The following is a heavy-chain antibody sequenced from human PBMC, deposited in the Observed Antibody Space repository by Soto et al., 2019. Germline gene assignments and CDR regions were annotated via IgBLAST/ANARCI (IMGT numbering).Heavy chain of an antibody. CDR2: IYYSGST. J-gene: IGHJ6*03. Sequence: SETLSLTCTVSGGSISSYYWSWIRQPPGRGLEWIGYIYYSGSTNYNPSLKSRVTISVDTSKYQFSLKLSSVTAADTAVYYCARGLAAAGMGASGYYYYYYMEVWGKGTTVTVSS. CDR3: ARGLAAAGMGASGYYYYYYMEV. CDR1: GGSISSYY. D-gene: IGHD6-13*01. V-gene: IGHV4-59*01.